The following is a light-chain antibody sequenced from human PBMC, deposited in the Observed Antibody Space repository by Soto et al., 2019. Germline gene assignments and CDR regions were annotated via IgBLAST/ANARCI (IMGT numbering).Light chain of an antibody. CDR1: QSVSSN. J-gene: IGKJ1*01. CDR2: GAS. Sequence: EIVITQSPATLSVTPLERATLSCIASQSVSSNLAWYQQKPGQAPRLLIYGASTRATGIPARFSGSGSGTEFTLTISSLQSEDFAVYYCQQYNNWPPRTFGQGTKVDIK. CDR3: QQYNNWPPRT. V-gene: IGKV3-15*01.